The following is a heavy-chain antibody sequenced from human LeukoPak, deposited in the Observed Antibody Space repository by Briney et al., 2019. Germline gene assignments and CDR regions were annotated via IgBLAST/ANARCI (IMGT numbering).Heavy chain of an antibody. CDR2: INQGGSEK. V-gene: IGHV3-7*01. Sequence: GGSLRVSCSAPGFTFSSYGMNWVRQAPGKGLEWVANINQGGSEKYYVDSVKGRFTISRDNAKNALYLEMISLRAEDTAVYYCLRENHDSGWSFDYWGQGTLVTVSS. CDR3: LRENHDSGWSFDY. J-gene: IGHJ4*02. D-gene: IGHD3-22*01. CDR1: GFTFSSYG.